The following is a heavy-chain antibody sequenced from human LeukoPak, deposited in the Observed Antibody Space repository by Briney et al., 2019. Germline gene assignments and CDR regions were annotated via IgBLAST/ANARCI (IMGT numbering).Heavy chain of an antibody. CDR3: AKWAERDGYNSYFDY. V-gene: IGHV3-23*01. CDR2: ITGSGGST. J-gene: IGHJ4*02. CDR1: GFTFSTYS. D-gene: IGHD5-24*01. Sequence: GGSLRLSCAASGFTFSTYSMNWVRQAPGKGLEWVSAITGSGGSTYYADSVKGRFTSTRDNSKNTLHLQMSSLRAEDTAVYYCAKWAERDGYNSYFDYWGQGTLVTVSS.